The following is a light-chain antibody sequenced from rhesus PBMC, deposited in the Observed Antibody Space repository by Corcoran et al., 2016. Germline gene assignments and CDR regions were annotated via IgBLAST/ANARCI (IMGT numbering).Light chain of an antibody. V-gene: IGKV1-18*01. CDR3: QQCYSPPSS. CDR1: QGISRW. CDR2: AAS. J-gene: IGKJ2*01. Sequence: DIQMTQSPSSLSAAVGDKVTITCRACQGISRWLAWDQQKPGTAPDLLIYAASSLQSGVPSRISGSGSGTAYTLPLSSLQPEDFATYSSQQCYSPPSSFSLGTKVEIK.